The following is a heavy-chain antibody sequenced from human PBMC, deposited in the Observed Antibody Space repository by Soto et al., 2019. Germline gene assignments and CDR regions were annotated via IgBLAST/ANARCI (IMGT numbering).Heavy chain of an antibody. J-gene: IGHJ4*02. CDR2: IYHSGST. V-gene: IGHV4-4*02. D-gene: IGHD2-21*01. Sequence: SETLSLTCAVSSGSISSSNWWSWVRQPPGKGLEWIGEIYHSGSTNYNPSLKSRVTISVDTSKNQFSLKLSSVTAADTAVYYCASWTMVRAQFDYWGQGTQVTVSS. CDR3: ASWTMVRAQFDY. CDR1: SGSISSSNW.